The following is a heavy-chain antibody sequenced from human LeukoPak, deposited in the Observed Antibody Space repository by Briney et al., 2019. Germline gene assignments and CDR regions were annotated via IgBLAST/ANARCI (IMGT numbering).Heavy chain of an antibody. Sequence: ASVKVSCKXSGGTFSSYAISWVRQAPGQGLEWMGRIIPIFGTANYSQKFQGRVTITTDESTSTAYMELSSLRSEDTAVYYCAREDCSGGSCYHDYWGQGTLVTVSS. V-gene: IGHV1-69*05. CDR2: IIPIFGTA. CDR3: AREDCSGGSCYHDY. J-gene: IGHJ4*02. D-gene: IGHD2-15*01. CDR1: GGTFSSYA.